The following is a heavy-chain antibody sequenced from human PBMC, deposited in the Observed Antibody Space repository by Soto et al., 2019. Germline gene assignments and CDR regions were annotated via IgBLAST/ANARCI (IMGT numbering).Heavy chain of an antibody. CDR3: AREDKPGGYTPPGTSGFDS. V-gene: IGHV1-18*04. CDR1: GYTFTGYY. D-gene: IGHD5-12*01. J-gene: IGHJ4*02. Sequence: ASVKVSCKASGYTFTGYYMHWVRQAPGQGLEWMGWISAYNGNTNYAQKLQGRVTMTTDTSTSTVYMELSSLRSDDTAVYYCAREDKPGGYTPPGTSGFDSWGQGTLVTVSS. CDR2: ISAYNGNT.